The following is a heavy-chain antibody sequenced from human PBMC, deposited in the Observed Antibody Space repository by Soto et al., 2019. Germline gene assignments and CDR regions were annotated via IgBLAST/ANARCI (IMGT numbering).Heavy chain of an antibody. D-gene: IGHD2-2*01. J-gene: IGHJ5*02. V-gene: IGHV1-18*01. CDR3: ARVVPGAEAWFGP. CDR2: ISLYSDGT. Sequence: QVQLVQSGGEVKRPRASVKVSCKTSGYTFSIYGITWVRQAPGQPLEWLGWISLYSDGTNYAQKLQGRVSMTTDTSTTTAYMELSSLRSDDTAVYYCARVVPGAEAWFGPWGQGTLVTVSS. CDR1: GYTFSIYG.